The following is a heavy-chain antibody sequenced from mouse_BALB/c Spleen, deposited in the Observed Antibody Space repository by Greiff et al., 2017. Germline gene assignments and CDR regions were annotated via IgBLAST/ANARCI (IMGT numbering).Heavy chain of an antibody. CDR2: IDPENGDT. J-gene: IGHJ2*01. CDR3: NVDGSRGYYFDY. CDR1: GFNIKDYY. Sequence: VQLQQSGAELVRSGASVKLSCTASGFNIKDYYMHWVKQRPEQGLEWIGWIDPENGDTEYAPKFQGKATMTADTSSNTAYLQRSSLTSEDTAVYYCNVDGSRGYYFDYWGQGTTLTVSS. V-gene: IGHV14-4*02. D-gene: IGHD1-1*01.